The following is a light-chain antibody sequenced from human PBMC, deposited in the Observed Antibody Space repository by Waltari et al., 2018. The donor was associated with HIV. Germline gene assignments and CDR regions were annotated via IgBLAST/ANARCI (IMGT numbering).Light chain of an antibody. J-gene: IGLJ2*01. V-gene: IGLV4-69*01. CDR1: SGHINYV. CDR2: LHSDGRH. Sequence: QVVLTQPPSASASLGASVKLTCTLSSGHINYVIAWHQQQPKKGPRFLMKLHSDGRHSKRDGIPDRFSGSSSGAERYLTISSLQSEDEGDYFCQTWGTGIQVFGGGTRLTVL. CDR3: QTWGTGIQV.